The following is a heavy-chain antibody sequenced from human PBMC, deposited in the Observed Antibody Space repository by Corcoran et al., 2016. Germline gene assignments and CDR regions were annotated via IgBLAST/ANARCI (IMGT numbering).Heavy chain of an antibody. J-gene: IGHJ5*02. CDR3: ARESGRVGELSLGPGQFDP. V-gene: IGHV4-39*07. D-gene: IGHD3-16*02. CDR1: GGSISSSSYY. CDR2: SYYSGST. Sequence: QLQLQESGPGLVKPSETLSLTCTVSGGSISSSSYYWGWIRQPPGKGLEWIGSSYYSGSTYYNPSLKSRVTISVDTSQNQFFLKLRSVTAAVPAVYYCARESGRVGELSLGPGQFDPWGQGTLVTVSS.